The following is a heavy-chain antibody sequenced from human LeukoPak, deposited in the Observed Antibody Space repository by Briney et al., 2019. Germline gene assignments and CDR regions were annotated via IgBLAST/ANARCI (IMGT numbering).Heavy chain of an antibody. Sequence: PSETLSLTCTVSGGSISSSSYYWGWIRQPPGKGLEWIGSIYYSGSTNYDPSLKSRVTISVDTSKNQFSLKLSSVTAADTAVYYCARNRIAPDIFDYWGQGTLVTVSS. CDR1: GGSISSSSYY. V-gene: IGHV4-39*07. CDR2: IYYSGST. CDR3: ARNRIAPDIFDY. D-gene: IGHD6-25*01. J-gene: IGHJ4*02.